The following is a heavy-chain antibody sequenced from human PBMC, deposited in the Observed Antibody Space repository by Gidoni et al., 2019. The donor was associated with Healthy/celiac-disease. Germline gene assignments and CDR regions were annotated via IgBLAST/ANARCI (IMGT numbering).Heavy chain of an antibody. V-gene: IGHV1-18*01. CDR1: GYTFTSYG. J-gene: IGHJ6*02. CDR2: ISAYNGNT. Sequence: QVQLVQSGAEVKKPGASVKVSCQASGYTFTSYGISWLRQAPGQGLEWMGWISAYNGNTNYAQKLQGRVTMTTDTSTSTAYMELRSLRSDDTAVYYCARDPGSPMAGTNPYYYYGMDVWGQGTTVTVSS. CDR3: ARDPGSPMAGTNPYYYYGMDV. D-gene: IGHD6-19*01.